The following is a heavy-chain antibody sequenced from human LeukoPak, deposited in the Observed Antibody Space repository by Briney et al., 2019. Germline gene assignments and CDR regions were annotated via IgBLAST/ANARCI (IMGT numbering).Heavy chain of an antibody. CDR1: GGSISIYY. Sequence: SETLSLTCTVSGGSISIYYWSWVRQPAGKGLEGIGRIYTSGSTNYNPSLTSRVTMSVDTSKNQFSLKLSSVTAADTAVYYCARVGNYYDSSGYYYFDYWGQGTLVTVSS. V-gene: IGHV4-4*07. CDR2: IYTSGST. D-gene: IGHD3-22*01. J-gene: IGHJ4*02. CDR3: ARVGNYYDSSGYYYFDY.